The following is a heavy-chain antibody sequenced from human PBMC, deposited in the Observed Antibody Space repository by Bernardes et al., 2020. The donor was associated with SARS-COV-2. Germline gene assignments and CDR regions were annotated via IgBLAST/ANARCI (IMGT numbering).Heavy chain of an antibody. D-gene: IGHD3-16*01. V-gene: IGHV4-34*01. CDR2: INDSGST. J-gene: IGHJ2*01. CDR3: VRAVWGIWYFDL. Sequence: SETLSLTCAVYGGSFSGHFWSWIRQSPGKGLEWIGEINDSGSTSYDPSLKSRVTISVDTSKNQFSLKLTSVTAADTAVYYCVRAVWGIWYFDLWGRGTLVTVSS. CDR1: GGSFSGHF.